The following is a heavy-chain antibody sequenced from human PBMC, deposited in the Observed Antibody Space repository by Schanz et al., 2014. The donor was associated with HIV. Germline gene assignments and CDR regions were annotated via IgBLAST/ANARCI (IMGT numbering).Heavy chain of an antibody. CDR2: IWYDGSNK. D-gene: IGHD3-22*01. CDR1: GFTFSSYG. Sequence: QVQLVESGGGVVQPGRSLRLSCAASGFTFSSYGMHWVRQAPGKGLEWVAVIWYDGSNKYYADSVKGRFTISRDNSKNTLFLQMNSLRAEDTAVYYCARDQADYYDSSGYYYGRGYLDLWGRGTLVTVSS. V-gene: IGHV3-33*01. J-gene: IGHJ2*01. CDR3: ARDQADYYDSSGYYYGRGYLDL.